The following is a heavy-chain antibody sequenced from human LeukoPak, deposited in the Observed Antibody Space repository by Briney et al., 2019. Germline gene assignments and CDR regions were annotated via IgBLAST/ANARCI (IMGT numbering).Heavy chain of an antibody. CDR2: TRYDGSNK. CDR3: ARGAMVRGVITFYYYYYMDV. D-gene: IGHD3-10*01. CDR1: GFTFSSYG. Sequence: GGSLRLSCAASGFTFSSYGMHWVRQAPGKGLEWVAFTRYDGSNKYYADSVKGRFTISRDNSKNTLYLQMNSLRAEDTAVYYCARGAMVRGVITFYYYYYMDVWGKGTTVTISS. V-gene: IGHV3-30*02. J-gene: IGHJ6*03.